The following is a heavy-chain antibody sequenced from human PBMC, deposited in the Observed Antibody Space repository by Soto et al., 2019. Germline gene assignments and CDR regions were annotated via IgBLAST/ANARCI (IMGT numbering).Heavy chain of an antibody. CDR3: ARRLSGYNWDGGYFDY. CDR1: GFSLTTSPMG. CDR2: IYWDDDK. Sequence: QITLKESGPTLVKPTQTLTLTCTFSGFSLTTSPMGVGWIRQPPGKALEWLVVIYWDDDKRYSPSLRSRLTNTKDTAKYEVVLTMTNIDPVDTAAYYCARRLSGYNWDGGYFDYWGQGALVAVSS. D-gene: IGHD1-1*01. V-gene: IGHV2-5*02. J-gene: IGHJ4*02.